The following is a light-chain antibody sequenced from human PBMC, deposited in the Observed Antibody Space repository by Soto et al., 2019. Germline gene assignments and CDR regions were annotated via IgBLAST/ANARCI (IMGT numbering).Light chain of an antibody. CDR3: QKYNSAPLT. Sequence: IQMAQSSSSLSPYLRDRSPTTSRASQGISNYLAWYQQKPGKVPKLLIYAASTLQSGVPSRFSGSGSGTDFTLTISSLQPEDVATYYCQKYNSAPLTFGPGTKVDIK. J-gene: IGKJ3*01. CDR1: QGISNY. CDR2: AAS. V-gene: IGKV1-27*01.